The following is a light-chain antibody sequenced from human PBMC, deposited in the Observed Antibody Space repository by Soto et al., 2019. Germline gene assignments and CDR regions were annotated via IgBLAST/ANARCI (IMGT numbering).Light chain of an antibody. CDR2: EVS. CDR1: SSDVCGYNY. CDR3: SSYAGSNSFVV. Sequence: QSVLTQPPSASGSPGQSVTISCTGTSSDVCGYNYVSWYQQHPGKAPKLMIYEVSKRPSGVPDRFSGSKSGNTGSLTVSGLAAEDEADYCCSSYAGSNSFVVFGGGTKLAVL. V-gene: IGLV2-8*01. J-gene: IGLJ2*01.